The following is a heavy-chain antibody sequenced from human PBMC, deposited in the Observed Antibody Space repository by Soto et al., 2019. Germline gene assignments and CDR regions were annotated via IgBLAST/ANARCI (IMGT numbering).Heavy chain of an antibody. J-gene: IGHJ6*02. Sequence: KLVESGGGVVQPGRSLTLSCAASGFVFSDYGMHWVRQAPGKGLAWVALITNDGNNEFYRESVKGRFSISRGRSTNTVDLLMNSLRPEDTGVYYWAKEGPGGGRHFYYGMDVWGQVTTVTVSS. CDR1: GFVFSDYG. CDR2: ITNDGNNE. V-gene: IGHV3-30*18. CDR3: AKEGPGGGRHFYYGMDV. D-gene: IGHD1-26*01.